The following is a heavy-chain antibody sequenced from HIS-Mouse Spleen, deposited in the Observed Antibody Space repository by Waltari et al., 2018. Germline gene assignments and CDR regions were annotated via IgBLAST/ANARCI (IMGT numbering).Heavy chain of an antibody. Sequence: QLQLQESGPGLVKPSETLSLTCTVSGGSISSSSYYWGWIRQPPGKGLEWIGSIYYSGSTYYNPSLKSRVTISVDTSKNKFSLKLSSVTAADTAVYYCARVPGDYSGAFDIWGQGTMVTVSS. J-gene: IGHJ3*02. CDR1: GGSISSSSYY. CDR3: ARVPGDYSGAFDI. V-gene: IGHV4-39*07. CDR2: IYYSGST. D-gene: IGHD4-17*01.